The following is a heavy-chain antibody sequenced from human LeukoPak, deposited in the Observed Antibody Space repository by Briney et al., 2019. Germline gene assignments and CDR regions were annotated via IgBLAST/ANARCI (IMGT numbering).Heavy chain of an antibody. V-gene: IGHV3-48*03. CDR1: GFTFSSYE. J-gene: IGHJ4*02. CDR3: AKSGLNRFDY. Sequence: QTGGSLRLSCAASGFTFSSYEMNWVRQAPGKGLEWVSYISSSGSTIYCADSVKGRFTISRDNSKNTLYLQMNSLRAEDTAVYYCAKSGLNRFDYWGQGTLVTVSS. CDR2: ISSSGSTI. D-gene: IGHD2-15*01.